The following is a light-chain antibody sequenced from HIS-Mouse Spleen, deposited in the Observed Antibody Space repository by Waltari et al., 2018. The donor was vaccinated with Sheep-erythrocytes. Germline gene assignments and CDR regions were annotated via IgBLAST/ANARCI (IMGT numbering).Light chain of an antibody. V-gene: IGKV1-33*01. CDR1: QDISNY. Sequence: DIQMTQSPSSLSASVGDRVTITCQASQDISNYLNWYQHKPGKDPKLLIYDASNLETGVPSRFSGSGSGTDFTFTISSLQPEDIATYYCQQYDNLLTFGGGTKVEIK. CDR2: DAS. CDR3: QQYDNLLT. J-gene: IGKJ4*01.